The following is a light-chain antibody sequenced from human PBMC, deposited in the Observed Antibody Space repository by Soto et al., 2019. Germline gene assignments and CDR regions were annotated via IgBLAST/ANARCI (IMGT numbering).Light chain of an antibody. CDR1: QCVSSSY. CDR3: QQYGSSPFT. Sequence: EIVLTQSPGTLSLSPGERATLSCRASQCVSSSYLAWYQQKPGQAPRLLIYGASSRATGIPDRFSGSGSGTDLTLTISRLEPEDFAVYYCQQYGSSPFTFGGGTKVEIK. V-gene: IGKV3-20*01. CDR2: GAS. J-gene: IGKJ4*01.